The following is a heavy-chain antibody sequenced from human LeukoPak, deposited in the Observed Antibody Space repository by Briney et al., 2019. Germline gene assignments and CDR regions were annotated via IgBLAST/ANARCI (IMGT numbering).Heavy chain of an antibody. CDR2: INPNSGGT. J-gene: IGHJ4*02. D-gene: IGHD3-22*01. V-gene: IGHV1-2*02. CDR3: ARDNVHVSDYPDSGGPLDY. Sequence: ASVKVSCKASGYTFTGYYMHWVRQAPGQGLEWMGWINPNSGGTNYAQKFQGRVTMTRDTSISTAYMELSRLRSDDTAVYYCARDNVHVSDYPDSGGPLDYWGQGTLVTVSS. CDR1: GYTFTGYY.